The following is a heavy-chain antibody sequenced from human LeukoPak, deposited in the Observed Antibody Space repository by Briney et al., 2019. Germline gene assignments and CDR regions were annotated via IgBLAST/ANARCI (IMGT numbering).Heavy chain of an antibody. D-gene: IGHD6-13*01. CDR2: ISGSGGST. CDR1: GFTFSSYA. Sequence: GGSLRLSCAASGFTFSSYAMSWVRQAPGKGLDWVSAISGSGGSTYYADSVKGRFTISRDNSKNTLYLQMNSLRAEDTAVYYCAKARLPSAAAGTSWFDPWGQGTLVTVSS. CDR3: AKARLPSAAAGTSWFDP. V-gene: IGHV3-23*01. J-gene: IGHJ5*02.